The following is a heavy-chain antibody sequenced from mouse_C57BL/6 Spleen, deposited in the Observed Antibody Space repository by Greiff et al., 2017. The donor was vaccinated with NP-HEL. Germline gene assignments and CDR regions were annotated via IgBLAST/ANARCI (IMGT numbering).Heavy chain of an antibody. V-gene: IGHV5-6*01. J-gene: IGHJ2*01. CDR3: ARQIYGHYFDY. CDR2: ISSGGSYT. CDR1: GFTFSSYG. Sequence: EVQGVESGGDLVKPGGSLKLSCAASGFTFSSYGMSWVRQTPDKRLEWVATISSGGSYTYYPDSVKGRFTISSDNAKNTLYLQMSSLKSEDTAMYYCARQIYGHYFDYWGQGTTLTVSS. D-gene: IGHD1-1*01.